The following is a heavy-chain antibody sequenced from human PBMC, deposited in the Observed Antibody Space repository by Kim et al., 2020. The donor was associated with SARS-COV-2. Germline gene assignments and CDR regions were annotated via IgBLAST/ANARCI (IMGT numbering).Heavy chain of an antibody. CDR2: VKSTPDGGAV. CDR3: NTAPGYSTTWYPYM. V-gene: IGHV3-15*01. CDR1: EISFSSAW. D-gene: IGHD6-13*01. J-gene: IGHJ4*02. Sequence: GGSLRLSCAASEISFSSAWMSWVRQTPGKGLEWVGRVKSTPDGGAVDYAPPVKGRSVISRDDSKDTLYLEMNSLKTEDTAIYYCNTAPGYSTTWYPYMWRKRTLVTVTA.